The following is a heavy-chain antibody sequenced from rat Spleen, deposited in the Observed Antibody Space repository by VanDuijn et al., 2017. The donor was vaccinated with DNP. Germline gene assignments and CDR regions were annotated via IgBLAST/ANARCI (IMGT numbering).Heavy chain of an antibody. Sequence: EVQLVESGGDLVQPGRSLKVSCVVSGFTFNNYWMTWIRQVPGKGLEWVASITTSGDSIYSPDSVKGRFTISRDNAKNTLYLQMNSLRSEDTATYYCARWGYTTNYYSKWYFDLWGPGTMVTVSS. CDR3: ARWGYTTNYYSKWYFDL. V-gene: IGHV5-31*01. J-gene: IGHJ1*01. CDR1: GFTFNNYW. CDR2: ITTSGDSI. D-gene: IGHD1-6*01.